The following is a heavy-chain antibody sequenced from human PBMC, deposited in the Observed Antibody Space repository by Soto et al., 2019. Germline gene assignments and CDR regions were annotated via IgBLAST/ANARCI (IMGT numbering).Heavy chain of an antibody. J-gene: IGHJ4*02. V-gene: IGHV3-23*01. CDR3: VKKGTTVTTRSDY. CDR1: GFTFSSYW. Sequence: GGSLRLSCAASGFTFSSYWMSWVRQAPGKGLEWVSVISASGGTTYYADSVKGRFTVSRDNSKNTLYLQMNSLRAEDTAVYYCVKKGTTVTTRSDYWGQGTLVTVSS. CDR2: ISASGGTT. D-gene: IGHD4-17*01.